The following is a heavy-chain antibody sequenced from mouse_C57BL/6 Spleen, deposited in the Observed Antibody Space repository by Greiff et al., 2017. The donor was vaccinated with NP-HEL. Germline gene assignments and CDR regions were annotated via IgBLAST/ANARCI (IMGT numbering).Heavy chain of an antibody. CDR3: ASSYDYDGAWFAY. J-gene: IGHJ3*01. CDR2: ISYDGSN. CDR1: GYSITSGYY. D-gene: IGHD2-4*01. V-gene: IGHV3-6*01. Sequence: EVKLVESGPGLVKPSQSLSLTCSVTGYSITSGYYWNWIRQFPGNKLEWMGYISYDGSNNYNPSLKNRISITRDTSKNQFFLKLNSVTTEDTATYYCASSYDYDGAWFAYWGQGTLVTVSA.